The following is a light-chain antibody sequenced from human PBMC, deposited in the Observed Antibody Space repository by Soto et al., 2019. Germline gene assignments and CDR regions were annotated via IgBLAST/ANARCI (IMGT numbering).Light chain of an antibody. J-gene: IGKJ1*01. CDR2: DVS. CDR3: KQYHRYST. Sequence: DIQMTQSPSTLSASVGDRVTITCRASQSIRAWLAWYQQKPGKAPNLLIYDVSTLDSGVPSRFSGSASGTEFTLTISSLESYDFATYYCKQYHRYSTFGQGTRVDIK. V-gene: IGKV1-5*01. CDR1: QSIRAW.